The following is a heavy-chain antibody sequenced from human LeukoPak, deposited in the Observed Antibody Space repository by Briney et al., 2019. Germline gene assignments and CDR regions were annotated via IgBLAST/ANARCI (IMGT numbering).Heavy chain of an antibody. CDR2: IYTGNSDT. CDR1: GYSFTNYW. Sequence: GESLKISCKGSGYSFTNYWIAWVRQMPGKGLEYMGIIYTGNSDTRYSPSFQGQVTISADKSISTAYLQWSSLKASDTAMYYCARRRDGYNVDYWGQGTLVTVSS. CDR3: ARRRDGYNVDY. V-gene: IGHV5-51*01. J-gene: IGHJ4*02. D-gene: IGHD5-24*01.